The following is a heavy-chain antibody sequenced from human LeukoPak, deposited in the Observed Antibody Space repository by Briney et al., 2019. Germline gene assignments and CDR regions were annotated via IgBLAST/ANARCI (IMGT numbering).Heavy chain of an antibody. CDR1: GVSVSSDY. CDR2: LYSGGSS. V-gene: IGHV3-66*01. J-gene: IGHJ4*02. Sequence: GGSLRLSCAASGVSVSSDYMSWVRQAPGKGLECVSLLYSGGSSRYTGSVKGRFTISRDKSKNMVFLQMNSLRAEDTAVYFCARSKTGSYARPFDYWGQGTLVTVSS. CDR3: ARSKTGSYARPFDY. D-gene: IGHD1-26*01.